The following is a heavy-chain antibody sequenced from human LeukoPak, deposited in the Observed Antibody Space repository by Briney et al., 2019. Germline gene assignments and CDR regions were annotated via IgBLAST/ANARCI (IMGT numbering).Heavy chain of an antibody. V-gene: IGHV1-69*13. CDR3: ARAVVYDNVWGSYPTDY. J-gene: IGHJ4*02. CDR2: IIPIFGTA. CDR1: GGTFTSYA. D-gene: IGHD3-16*01. Sequence: ASVKVSCKASGGTFTSYAISWVRQAPGQGLEWMGGIIPIFGTANYAQKFQGRVTITADESTSTAYMELSSLRSEDTAVYYCARAVVYDNVWGSYPTDYWGQGTLVTVSS.